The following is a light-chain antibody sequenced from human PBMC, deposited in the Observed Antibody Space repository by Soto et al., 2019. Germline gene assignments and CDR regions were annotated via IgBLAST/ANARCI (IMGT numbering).Light chain of an antibody. V-gene: IGKV2-28*01. CDR2: LGS. CDR1: QSLLHSNGYKY. Sequence: DIVMTQSPLSLPVTPGEAASISCRSSQSLLHSNGYKYLDWYLQKSGQPPQVLIYLGSNRASGVPDRFSGSGSGTDFTLTINTLQAEDVAVYHCQQYYRIPPTFGQGTKVDIK. CDR3: QQYYRIPPT. J-gene: IGKJ1*01.